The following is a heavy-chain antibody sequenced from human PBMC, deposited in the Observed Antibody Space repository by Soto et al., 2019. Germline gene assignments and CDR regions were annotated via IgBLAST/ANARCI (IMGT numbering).Heavy chain of an antibody. Sequence: QVQLQESGPGLVKPSQTLSLTCTVSGGSISSGGYYWSWIRQHPGKGLEWIGYIYYSGSTYYNPSLKSRVTISVDTSKNQFSLKLSSVTAADTAVYYCARDVEGDILTGRSHYYYYMDVWGKGTTVTVSS. CDR2: IYYSGST. J-gene: IGHJ6*03. D-gene: IGHD3-9*01. V-gene: IGHV4-31*03. CDR3: ARDVEGDILTGRSHYYYYMDV. CDR1: GGSISSGGYY.